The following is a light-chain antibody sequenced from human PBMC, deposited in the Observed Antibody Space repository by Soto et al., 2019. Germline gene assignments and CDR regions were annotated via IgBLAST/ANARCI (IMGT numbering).Light chain of an antibody. CDR3: QQYGNSPPGT. V-gene: IGKV3-15*01. CDR2: GAS. Sequence: EIVMTQSPATLSVSPGERATLSCRTSESVSSNLAWYQQKPGQAPGLLIYGASTRATGIPARFSGSGSGADFTLTISRLEPEDFAVYFCQQYGNSPPGTFGQGTRLEI. J-gene: IGKJ5*01. CDR1: ESVSSN.